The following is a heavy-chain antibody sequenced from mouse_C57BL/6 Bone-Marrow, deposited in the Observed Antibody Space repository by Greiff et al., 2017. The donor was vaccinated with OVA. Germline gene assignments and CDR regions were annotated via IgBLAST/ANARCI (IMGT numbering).Heavy chain of an antibody. D-gene: IGHD2-4*01. V-gene: IGHV10-1*01. CDR3: VRNLYDYLAY. CDR2: IRSKSNNYAT. Sequence: DVHLVESGGGLVQPKGSLKLSCAASGFSFNTYAMNWVRQAPGKGLEWVARIRSKSNNYATYYADSVKDRFTISRDDSESMLYLQKNNLKTEDTAMYYCVRNLYDYLAYWGQGTLVTVSA. CDR1: GFSFNTYA. J-gene: IGHJ3*01.